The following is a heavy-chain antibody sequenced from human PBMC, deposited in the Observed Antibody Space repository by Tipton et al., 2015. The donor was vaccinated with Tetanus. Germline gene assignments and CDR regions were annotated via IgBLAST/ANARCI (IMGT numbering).Heavy chain of an antibody. CDR1: GDSTSFYY. CDR3: ARDLRRYQQNNWFDP. Sequence: LSLTCTVSGDSTSFYYWSWIRQPPGKGLEWIGYIYYSGNTKYNPSLKSRVTMSVDTSKNQFSLNLTSVTPADTAVYYCARDLRRYQQNNWFDPWGQGTLVTVSS. J-gene: IGHJ5*02. CDR2: IYYSGNT. D-gene: IGHD2-2*01. V-gene: IGHV4-59*01.